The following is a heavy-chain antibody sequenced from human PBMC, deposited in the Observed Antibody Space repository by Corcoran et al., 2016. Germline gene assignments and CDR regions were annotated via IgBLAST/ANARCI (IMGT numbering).Heavy chain of an antibody. Sequence: QLHLQESGPGPVKPSETLSLTCTVSGGSISSSTSYWAWIRQPPGKGLEWIGTIHSGGTAYYNPSLQSRVTISIDTSKSQFSLKRNSVTAADTAVYYGATHWTGSYYHYDYWGQGTLVTVSS. CDR3: ATHWTGSYYHYDY. J-gene: IGHJ4*02. CDR2: IHSGGTA. D-gene: IGHD2-8*02. CDR1: GGSISSSTSY. V-gene: IGHV4-39*07.